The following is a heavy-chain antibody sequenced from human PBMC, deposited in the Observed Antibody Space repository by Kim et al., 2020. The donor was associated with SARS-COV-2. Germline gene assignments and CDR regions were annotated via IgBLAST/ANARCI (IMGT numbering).Heavy chain of an antibody. V-gene: IGHV1-46*01. CDR3: ASTDSSGYYPYYYYGMDV. CDR2: INPSGCST. D-gene: IGHD3-22*01. Sequence: ASVKVSCKASGYTFTSYYMHWVRQAPGQGLEWMGIINPSGCSTSYAQKFQGRVTMTRDTSTSTVYMELSSLRSEDTAVYYCASTDSSGYYPYYYYGMDVWGQGTTVTVSS. CDR1: GYTFTSYY. J-gene: IGHJ6*02.